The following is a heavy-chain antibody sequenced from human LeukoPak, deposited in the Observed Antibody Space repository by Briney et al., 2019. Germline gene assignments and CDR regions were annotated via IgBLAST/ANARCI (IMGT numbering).Heavy chain of an antibody. CDR2: IYYSGST. Sequence: SETLSLTCTVSGGSISSYYWSWLRQPPGKGLEWIGYIYYSGSTNYNPSLKSRVTISVDTSKNQFSLKLSSVTAADTAVYHCARDPYYYGSGHYFDYWGQGTLVTVSS. V-gene: IGHV4-59*01. CDR3: ARDPYYYGSGHYFDY. D-gene: IGHD3-10*01. CDR1: GGSISSYY. J-gene: IGHJ4*02.